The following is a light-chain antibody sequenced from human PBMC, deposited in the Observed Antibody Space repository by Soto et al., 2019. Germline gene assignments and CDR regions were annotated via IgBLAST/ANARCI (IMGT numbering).Light chain of an antibody. CDR3: SSYAGINNLGV. V-gene: IGLV2-8*01. CDR2: EVN. Sequence: QSALTQPPSASGSPGQSVTISCTGTSSDAGGYKYVSWYQQHPGKAPKLMIFEVNKRPSGVPDRFSGSKSGNTASLTVSGLQAEDEADYYCSSYAGINNLGVFGTGTKVTVL. CDR1: SSDAGGYKY. J-gene: IGLJ1*01.